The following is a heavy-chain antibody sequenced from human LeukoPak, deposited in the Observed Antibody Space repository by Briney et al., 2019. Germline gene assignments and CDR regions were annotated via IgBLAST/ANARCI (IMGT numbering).Heavy chain of an antibody. CDR3: ASDKTAQLDNYYYYMDV. J-gene: IGHJ6*03. CDR2: IKQDGSDK. Sequence: GGSLRLSCAASGFTFSSYWMSWVRQAPGKGLEWVAIIKQDGSDKYYVDSVKGRFTISRDNAKNSLYLQMNSLRAEDTAVYYCASDKTAQLDNYYYYMDVWGKGTTVTISS. CDR1: GFTFSSYW. D-gene: IGHD6-13*01. V-gene: IGHV3-7*01.